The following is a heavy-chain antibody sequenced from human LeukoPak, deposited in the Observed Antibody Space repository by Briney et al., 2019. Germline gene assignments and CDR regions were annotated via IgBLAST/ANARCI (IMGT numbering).Heavy chain of an antibody. CDR3: ARQFEQLVRQRDYYYYYYMDV. CDR2: IYPGDSDT. V-gene: IGHV5-51*01. CDR1: GYSFTSYW. Sequence: PGESLKISCKGSGYSFTSYWIGWVCQMPGKGLEWMGIIYPGDSDTRYSPSFQGQVTISADKSISTAYLQWSSLKASDTAMYYCARQFEQLVRQRDYYYYYYMDVWGKGTTVTVSS. J-gene: IGHJ6*03. D-gene: IGHD6-6*01.